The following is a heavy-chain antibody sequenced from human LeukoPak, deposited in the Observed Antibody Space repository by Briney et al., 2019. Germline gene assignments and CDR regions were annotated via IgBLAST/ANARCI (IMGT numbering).Heavy chain of an antibody. CDR3: ARGLRGCLSSPRCGMDV. V-gene: IGHV4-34*01. D-gene: IGHD5-24*01. J-gene: IGHJ6*04. CDR1: GGSFSGYY. CDR2: INHSGST. Sequence: KPSETLSLTCAFYGGSFSGYYWSWIRQPPGKGLEWMGEINHSGSTNYNPSLTRRVTISVATSKDPFSLKLSSVTAADTAVYYGARGLRGCLSSPRCGMDVWGKGTTVTVSS.